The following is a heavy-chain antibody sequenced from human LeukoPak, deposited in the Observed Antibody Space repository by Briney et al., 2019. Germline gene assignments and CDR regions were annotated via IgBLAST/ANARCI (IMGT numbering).Heavy chain of an antibody. CDR3: ARHPWIAVAGDISLYFDY. CDR1: GGSISSYY. Sequence: SETLSLTCTVSGGSISSYYWSWIRQPPGKGLEWIGYIYYSGSTNYNPSLKSRVTISVDTSKNQFSLKLSSVTAADTAVYYCARHPWIAVAGDISLYFDYWGQGTLVTVSS. CDR2: IYYSGST. V-gene: IGHV4-59*08. J-gene: IGHJ4*02. D-gene: IGHD6-19*01.